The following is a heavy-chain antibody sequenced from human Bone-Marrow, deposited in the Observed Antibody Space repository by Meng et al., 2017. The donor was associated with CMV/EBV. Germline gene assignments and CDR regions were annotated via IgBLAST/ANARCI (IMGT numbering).Heavy chain of an antibody. V-gene: IGHV1-2*02. Sequence: ASLKVSCKASGYTFTGYYMHWVRQAPGQGLEWMGWINPNSGGTNYAQKFQGRVTMTRDTSISTAYMELSRLRSDETAVYYCARDRSIYCSSTSCYSTSLFDYWGQGTLVTVSS. D-gene: IGHD2-2*01. CDR3: ARDRSIYCSSTSCYSTSLFDY. CDR1: GYTFTGYY. CDR2: INPNSGGT. J-gene: IGHJ4*02.